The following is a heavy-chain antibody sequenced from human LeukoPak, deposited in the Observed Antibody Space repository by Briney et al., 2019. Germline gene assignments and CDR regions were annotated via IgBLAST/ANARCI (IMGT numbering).Heavy chain of an antibody. D-gene: IGHD6-19*01. CDR2: IAYDESSK. Sequence: GGSLRLSCAASGFTYSNSGMHWVRQAPGKALEWVAVIAYDESSKFYADSVKGRFTISRDNSQNTLYLQMNSLRADDTAVYYCAKGGSGWSNWFDPWGQGTLVTVSS. V-gene: IGHV3-30*18. CDR1: GFTYSNSG. CDR3: AKGGSGWSNWFDP. J-gene: IGHJ5*02.